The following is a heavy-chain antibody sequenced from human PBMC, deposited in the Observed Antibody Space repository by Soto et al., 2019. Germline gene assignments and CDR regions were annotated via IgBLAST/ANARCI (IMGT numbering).Heavy chain of an antibody. CDR3: ARGPTQADFDY. CDR1: GFTVSSNY. J-gene: IGHJ4*02. Sequence: EVQLVESGGGLVQPGGSLRLSCAASGFTVSSNYMIWVRQAPGKGLEWVSVIYSGGSTYYADSVKGRFTISRDNSKNTLHLQMNSLRAEDTAVYYCARGPTQADFDYWCQGTLVTVSS. V-gene: IGHV3-66*01. CDR2: IYSGGST.